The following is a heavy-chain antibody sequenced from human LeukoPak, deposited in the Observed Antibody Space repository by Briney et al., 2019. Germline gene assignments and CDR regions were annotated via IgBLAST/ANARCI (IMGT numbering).Heavy chain of an antibody. CDR2: INGNGGST. Sequence: GGSLRLSCAASGFTFSSYTMHWVRQAPGKRLEYVSAINGNGGSTYYATSVQGRFTISRDNSKNTLYLQMNSLRAEDTAVYYCAKDPGQLLPHDYWGQGTLVTVSS. V-gene: IGHV3-64*01. CDR3: AKDPGQLLPHDY. CDR1: GFTFSSYT. D-gene: IGHD2-2*01. J-gene: IGHJ4*02.